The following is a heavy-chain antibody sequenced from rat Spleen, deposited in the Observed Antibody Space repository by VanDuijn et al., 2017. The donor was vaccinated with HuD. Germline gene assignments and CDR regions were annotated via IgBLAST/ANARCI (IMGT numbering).Heavy chain of an antibody. V-gene: IGHV5-25*01. CDR2: ISPGGGSA. CDR1: GFTFSNYY. D-gene: IGHD1-7*01. Sequence: EVQLVESGGGLVQPGRSMKLSCAALGFTFSNYYMAWVRQAPKKGLEWVATISPGGGSAYYRESVKGRFTISRDNAKSTLYLQMNSLRSEDTATYFCARHEDTMGIEDYWGQGVMVTVSS. J-gene: IGHJ2*01. CDR3: ARHEDTMGIEDY.